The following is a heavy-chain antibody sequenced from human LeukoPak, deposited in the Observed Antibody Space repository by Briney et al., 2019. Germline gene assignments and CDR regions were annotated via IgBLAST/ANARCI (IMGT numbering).Heavy chain of an antibody. CDR2: ISYDGDNK. CDR1: GFTFSRNV. CDR3: ARGGIPTGPYYYFYYMDV. Sequence: GGSLRLSCAASGFTFSRNVMHWVRQAPGKGLEWVALISYDGDNKFYADSVKGRFTISRDNSRNTLYLQMDSLRGEDAAVYSCARGGIPTGPYYYFYYMDVWGKGTAVTVSS. J-gene: IGHJ6*03. V-gene: IGHV3-30*01. D-gene: IGHD3-10*01.